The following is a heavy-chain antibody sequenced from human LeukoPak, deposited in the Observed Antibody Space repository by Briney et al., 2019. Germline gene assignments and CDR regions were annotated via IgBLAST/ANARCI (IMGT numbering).Heavy chain of an antibody. CDR3: AKVVRVVPAANNWFDP. CDR2: ISGSGGST. D-gene: IGHD2-2*01. V-gene: IGHV3-23*01. J-gene: IGHJ5*02. Sequence: PGGSLRLSCAASGFTFDDYAMHWVRQAPGKGLEWVSAISGSGGSTYYADSVKGRFTISRGNSKNTLYLQMNSLRAEDTAVYYCAKVVRVVPAANNWFDPWGQGTLVTVSS. CDR1: GFTFDDYA.